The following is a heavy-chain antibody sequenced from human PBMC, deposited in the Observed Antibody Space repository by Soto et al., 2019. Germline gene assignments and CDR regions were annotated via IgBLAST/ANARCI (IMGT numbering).Heavy chain of an antibody. D-gene: IGHD5-18*01. CDR2: IIPIFGTA. Sequence: SVKVSCKASGGTFSSYAISWVRQAPGQGLEWMGGIIPIFGTANYAQKFQGRVTITADESTSTAYMELSSLRSEDTAVYYCARGQCVVAAMVIHPYYYYGMDVWGQGTTVTVSS. CDR1: GGTFSSYA. CDR3: ARGQCVVAAMVIHPYYYYGMDV. J-gene: IGHJ6*02. V-gene: IGHV1-69*13.